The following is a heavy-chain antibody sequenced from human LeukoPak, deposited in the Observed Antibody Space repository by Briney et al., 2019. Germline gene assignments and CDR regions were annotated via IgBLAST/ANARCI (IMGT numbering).Heavy chain of an antibody. Sequence: GGSLRLSCAASGFTFSGYGMHWVRQAPGKGLEWVSAITHSGYGTYYADSVKGRFTISRDNSKNTLFLQMNSLRAEDTAVYFCAKDARRSSGWWFFDHWGQGTLVTVSS. CDR1: GFTFSGYG. CDR3: AKDARRSSGWWFFDH. CDR2: ITHSGYGT. V-gene: IGHV3-23*01. D-gene: IGHD6-19*01. J-gene: IGHJ4*02.